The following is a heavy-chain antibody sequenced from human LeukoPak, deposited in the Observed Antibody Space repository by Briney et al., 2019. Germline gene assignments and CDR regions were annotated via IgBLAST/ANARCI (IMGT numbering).Heavy chain of an antibody. CDR3: ARPSSITMVRGVLNDY. D-gene: IGHD3-10*01. CDR1: GYSFTSYW. J-gene: IGHJ4*02. Sequence: GESLKISFKGSGYSFTSYWISWVRQMPGKGLEWMGRIDPSDSYTNYSPSFQGHVTISADKSISTAYLQWSSLKASDTAMYYCARPSSITMVRGVLNDYWGQGTLVTVSS. CDR2: IDPSDSYT. V-gene: IGHV5-10-1*01.